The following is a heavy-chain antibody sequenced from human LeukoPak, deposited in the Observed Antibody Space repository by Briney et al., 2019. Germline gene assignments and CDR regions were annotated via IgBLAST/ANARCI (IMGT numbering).Heavy chain of an antibody. Sequence: GGSLRLSCTASGFSFSGHWMHWARQLPGKGLVWVSRISPTGSTTSYADTVKGRFTVSRDNAKNTLYLQVNNLRAEDTAVYYCARGPNSNWSGLDFWGQGTLLTVSS. CDR1: GFSFSGHW. CDR2: ISPTGSTT. CDR3: ARGPNSNWSGLDF. V-gene: IGHV3-74*01. D-gene: IGHD6-6*01. J-gene: IGHJ4*02.